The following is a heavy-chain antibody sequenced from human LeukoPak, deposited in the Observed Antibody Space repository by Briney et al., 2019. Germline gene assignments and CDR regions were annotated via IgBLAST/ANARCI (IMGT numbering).Heavy chain of an antibody. D-gene: IGHD3-3*01. CDR2: ISSSGSTK. V-gene: IGHV3-11*01. Sequence: GGSLRLSCAASGFTFSDYYMSRIRQAPGKGLEWVSYISSSGSTKYYADSVKGRFTISRDNAKNSLYLQMNSLRAEDTAVYYCARVVGVAMDYWGQGTLVTVSS. J-gene: IGHJ4*02. CDR3: ARVVGVAMDY. CDR1: GFTFSDYY.